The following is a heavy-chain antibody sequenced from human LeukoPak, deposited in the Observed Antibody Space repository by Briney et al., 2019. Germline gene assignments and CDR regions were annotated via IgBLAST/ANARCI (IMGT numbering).Heavy chain of an antibody. CDR2: IRYDGSDK. CDR3: AKIPGQQPGYMDV. D-gene: IGHD6-13*01. J-gene: IGHJ6*03. CDR1: GFTLRGYG. V-gene: IGHV3-30*02. Sequence: GGSLRLSCAASGFTLRGYGMHWVRQAPGKGLEWVAFIRYDGSDKSYADSVKGRFTISRDNSKNTLYLQMNSLRAEDTAVYYCAKIPGQQPGYMDVWGKGTTVTVSS.